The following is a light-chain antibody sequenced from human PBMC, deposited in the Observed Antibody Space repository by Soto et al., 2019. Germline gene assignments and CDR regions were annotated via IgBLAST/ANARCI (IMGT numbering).Light chain of an antibody. Sequence: QSVLTQPASVSGSPGQSITISCTGTSSDVGYYNYVSWYQHHPGKAPKLIIYEVSNRPSGVSNRFSGSKSGNTASLTISGLQAVDEADYYCSSYTTSSTQVFGGGTKVTVL. V-gene: IGLV2-14*01. CDR3: SSYTTSSTQV. J-gene: IGLJ2*01. CDR2: EVS. CDR1: SSDVGYYNY.